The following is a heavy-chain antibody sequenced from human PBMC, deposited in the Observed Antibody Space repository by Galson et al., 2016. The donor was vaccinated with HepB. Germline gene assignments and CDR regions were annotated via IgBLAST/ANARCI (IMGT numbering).Heavy chain of an antibody. D-gene: IGHD3-3*01. J-gene: IGHJ6*02. Sequence: LVKPTQTLTLTCTFSGFSLSTSGMRMSWIRQPPGKALEWIGYLYYTGTSDYNPSLKSRATISLDRSKNLLSLSLSSVTAADTAVYYCARAPYYESGRLGVWGQGTTVAVSS. CDR1: GFSLSTSGMR. V-gene: IGHV4-61*08. CDR2: LYYTGTS. CDR3: ARAPYYESGRLGV.